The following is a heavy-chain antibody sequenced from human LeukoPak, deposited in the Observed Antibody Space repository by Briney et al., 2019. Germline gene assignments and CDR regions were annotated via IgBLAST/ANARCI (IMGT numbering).Heavy chain of an antibody. CDR1: GGSISSYY. J-gene: IGHJ4*02. V-gene: IGHV4-59*12. CDR3: ARVAQIYYGSGSYFRWVDF. D-gene: IGHD3-10*01. CDR2: IHYSGST. Sequence: SETLSLTCTVSGGSISSYYWSWIRQPPGKGLEWIGYIHYSGSTNYKPSLKSRVTILVDMSKNQFSLKLSSVTPADTAVYYCARVAQIYYGSGSYFRWVDFWGQGTLVTVSS.